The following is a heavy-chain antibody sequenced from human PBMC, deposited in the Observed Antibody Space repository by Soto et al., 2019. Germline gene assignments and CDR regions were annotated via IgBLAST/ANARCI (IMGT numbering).Heavy chain of an antibody. CDR1: GGTFSSYA. J-gene: IGHJ5*02. CDR2: IIPIFGTA. CDR3: ASHSTTYYDFWSGPGP. V-gene: IGHV1-69*13. Sequence: SVKVSCKASGGTFSSYAISWVRQAPGQGLEWMGGIIPIFGTANYAQKFQGRVTITADESTSTAYMELSSLRSEDTAVYYCASHSTTYYDFWSGPGPRGQRTLVTVSS. D-gene: IGHD3-3*01.